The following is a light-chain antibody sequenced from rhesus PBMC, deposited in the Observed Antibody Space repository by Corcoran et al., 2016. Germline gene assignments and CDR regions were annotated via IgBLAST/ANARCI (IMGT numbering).Light chain of an antibody. CDR3: LQYSSSPFT. CDR1: PGISSW. J-gene: IGKJ3*01. Sequence: DIQMTQSPSSLSASVGDKVTITCRASPGISSWLAWYQQQPRKAPKLLIYTASSVQSGVPSRFSGSGSGTDFTLTISSLQPEDFATYYCLQYSSSPFTFGPGTKLDIK. V-gene: IGKV1-22*01. CDR2: TAS.